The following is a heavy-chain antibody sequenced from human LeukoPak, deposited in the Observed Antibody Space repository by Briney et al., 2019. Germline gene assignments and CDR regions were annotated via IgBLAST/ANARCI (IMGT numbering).Heavy chain of an antibody. Sequence: PGGSLRLSCEASGLSFTNYAMMWVRQAPGKGLQWISTLTGYGGAYYADSGKGRFIIPRDISKKTMFLQMYSLRVEDTAVYYCATGAEAGKVDWFDPWGQGTLVTVSS. CDR1: GLSFTNYA. V-gene: IGHV3-23*01. CDR2: LTGYGGA. J-gene: IGHJ5*02. D-gene: IGHD6-13*01. CDR3: ATGAEAGKVDWFDP.